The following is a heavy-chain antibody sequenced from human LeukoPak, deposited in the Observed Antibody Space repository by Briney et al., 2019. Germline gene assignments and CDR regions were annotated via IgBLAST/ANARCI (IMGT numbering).Heavy chain of an antibody. CDR1: GGSISSSSYY. CDR3: ARGRLARSPYFDY. J-gene: IGHJ4*02. D-gene: IGHD6-19*01. V-gene: IGHV4-39*07. CDR2: IYYSGNT. Sequence: SETLSLTCTVSGGSISSSSYYWGWIRQPPGKGLEWIGSIYYSGNTHYNPSPKSRVTISLDMSKNQCSLKLSSVTAADTAVYYCARGRLARSPYFDYWGQGTLVTVSS.